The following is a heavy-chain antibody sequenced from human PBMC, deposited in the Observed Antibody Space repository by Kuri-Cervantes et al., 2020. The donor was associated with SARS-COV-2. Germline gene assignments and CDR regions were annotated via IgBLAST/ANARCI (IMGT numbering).Heavy chain of an antibody. D-gene: IGHD6-13*01. CDR1: GFTVSSNY. CDR3: ARERAAGRMFDY. Sequence: GESLKISCAASGFTVSSNYTSWVRQAPGKGLEWVSVIYSGGSTYYADSVKGRFTISRDNSKNTLYLQMNSLRAEDTAVYYCARERAAGRMFDYWGQGTLVTVSS. J-gene: IGHJ4*02. CDR2: IYSGGST. V-gene: IGHV3-53*01.